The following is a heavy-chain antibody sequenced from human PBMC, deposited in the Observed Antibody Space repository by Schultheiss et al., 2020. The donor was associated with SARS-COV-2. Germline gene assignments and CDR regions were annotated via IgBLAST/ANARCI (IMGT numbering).Heavy chain of an antibody. Sequence: ASVKVSCKASGYTFTGYYMHWVRQAPGQGLEWMGWINPNSGGTNYAQKFQGWVTMTRDTSISTAYMELSRLRSDDTAVYYCARWFSGGWYALGDYWGQGTLVTVSS. J-gene: IGHJ4*02. CDR2: INPNSGGT. CDR3: ARWFSGGWYALGDY. CDR1: GYTFTGYY. D-gene: IGHD6-19*01. V-gene: IGHV1-2*04.